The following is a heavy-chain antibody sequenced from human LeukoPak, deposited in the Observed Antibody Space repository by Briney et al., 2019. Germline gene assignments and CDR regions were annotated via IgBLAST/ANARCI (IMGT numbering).Heavy chain of an antibody. V-gene: IGHV3-21*01. CDR1: GFTFSSNW. Sequence: PGGSLRLSCAASGFTFSSNWMNWVRQAPGKGLEWVSSISSGRSFTYYGDSMKGRFSISRDNAKNSLYLQMNSLRAEDTAVYYCASTFRGVISPPHRFDYWGQGTLVTVSS. CDR2: ISSGRSFT. CDR3: ASTFRGVISPPHRFDY. D-gene: IGHD3-10*01. J-gene: IGHJ4*02.